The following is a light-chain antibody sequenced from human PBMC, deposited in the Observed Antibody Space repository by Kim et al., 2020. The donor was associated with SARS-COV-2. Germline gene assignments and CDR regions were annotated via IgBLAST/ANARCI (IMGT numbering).Light chain of an antibody. V-gene: IGLV4-69*01. CDR2: LDSDGTH. CDR3: QTWGSGMGV. J-gene: IGLJ3*02. CDR1: SGHSSYA. Sequence: SVKLTCTLSSGHSSYAIAWHQQQPEKGPRYLMKLDSDGTHSKGDGIPNRFSGSSSGTERYLSISSLQSDDEADYYCQTWGSGMGVFGGGTKLTVL.